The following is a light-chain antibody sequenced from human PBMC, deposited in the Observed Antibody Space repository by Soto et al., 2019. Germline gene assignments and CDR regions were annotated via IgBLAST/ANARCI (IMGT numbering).Light chain of an antibody. J-gene: IGKJ1*01. V-gene: IGKV3-20*01. CDR1: QSVSSNY. CDR3: QQYGGSPPT. CDR2: GAS. Sequence: EIVLTQSPGTLSLSPGERATLSCRASQSVSSNYLAWYQRKPGQAPRLLIYGASSRATDIPNRFSGSGSGTDFNLTITRLEPEDFAVYFCQQYGGSPPTFGQGTKVEIK.